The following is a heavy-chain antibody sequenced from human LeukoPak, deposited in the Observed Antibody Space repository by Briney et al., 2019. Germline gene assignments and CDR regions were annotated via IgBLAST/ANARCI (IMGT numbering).Heavy chain of an antibody. Sequence: SETLSLTCAVYGGSFSGYYWSWIRQPPGKGLEWIGYIYYSGSTNYNPSLKSRVTISVDKSKNQFSLKLSSVTAADTAVYYCARDRGGRYYYMDVWGKGTTVTVSS. CDR2: IYYSGST. CDR3: ARDRGGRYYYMDV. D-gene: IGHD6-25*01. V-gene: IGHV4-59*12. J-gene: IGHJ6*03. CDR1: GGSFSGYY.